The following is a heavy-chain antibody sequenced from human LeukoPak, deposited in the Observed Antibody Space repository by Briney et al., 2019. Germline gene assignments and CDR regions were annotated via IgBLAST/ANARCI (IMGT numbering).Heavy chain of an antibody. CDR1: GGSISSGNYY. D-gene: IGHD3-3*01. CDR2: IYYSRST. J-gene: IGHJ4*02. Sequence: PSQTLSLTCTVSGGSISSGNYYCSWSPQPPVYALHSIGYIYYSRSTYYNPSLKSRVTISVDTSKNQFSLKLSSVTAADTAVYYCARDLTYYDFWSGYYTGMGLYDYWGQGTLVTVSS. V-gene: IGHV4-30-4*08. CDR3: ARDLTYYDFWSGYYTGMGLYDY.